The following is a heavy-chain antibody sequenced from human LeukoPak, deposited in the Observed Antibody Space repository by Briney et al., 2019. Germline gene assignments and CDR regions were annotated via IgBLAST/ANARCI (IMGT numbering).Heavy chain of an antibody. CDR1: GFRLSDYW. D-gene: IGHD6-13*01. CDR3: AKWVSSFDY. CDR2: IKEDGSEK. V-gene: IGHV3-7*01. J-gene: IGHJ4*02. Sequence: GGSLRLSCVASGFRLSDYWMTWVRQAPGKGLEWVATIKEDGSEKYYVDSVKGRFTISRDNVQNALTLQMISLRAEDTAVYYCAKWVSSFDYWGQGTLVTVSS.